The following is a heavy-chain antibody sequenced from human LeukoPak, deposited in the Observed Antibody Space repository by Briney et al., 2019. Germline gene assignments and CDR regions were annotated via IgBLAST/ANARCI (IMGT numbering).Heavy chain of an antibody. CDR2: ISGSGGST. V-gene: IGHV3-23*01. CDR1: GFTFSSYA. J-gene: IGHJ5*02. Sequence: GGSLRLSCAASGFTFSSYAMSWVRQAPGKGLEWVSAISGSGGSTYYADSVKGRFTIPRDNSKNTLYLQMNSLRAEDTAVYYCAKGGPNFRGLNWFDPWGQGTLVTVSS. CDR3: AKGGPNFRGLNWFDP. D-gene: IGHD4/OR15-4a*01.